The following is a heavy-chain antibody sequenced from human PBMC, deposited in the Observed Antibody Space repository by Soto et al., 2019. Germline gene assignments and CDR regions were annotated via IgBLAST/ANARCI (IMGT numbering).Heavy chain of an antibody. Sequence: QVQLVQSGAEVKKPGASVKVSCKASGYTFTGYYMHWVRQAPRQGLEWMGWINPNSGGTNYAQKFQGWVTMTRDTSISTAYMELSRLRSDDTAVYYCARASSGYDLTGDYWGQGTLVTVSS. J-gene: IGHJ4*02. CDR1: GYTFTGYY. D-gene: IGHD5-12*01. CDR2: INPNSGGT. V-gene: IGHV1-2*04. CDR3: ARASSGYDLTGDY.